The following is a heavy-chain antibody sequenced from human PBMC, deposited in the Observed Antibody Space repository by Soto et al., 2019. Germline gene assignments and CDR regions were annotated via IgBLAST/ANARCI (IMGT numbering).Heavy chain of an antibody. J-gene: IGHJ3*02. CDR3: AKDRIATGYYYGSGSYAFDI. V-gene: IGHV3-23*01. CDR2: ISGSGGST. D-gene: IGHD3-10*01. Sequence: EVQLLESGGGLVQPGGSLRLSCAASGFTFSSYAMSWVRQAPGKGLEWVSAISGSGGSTYYADSVKGRFTISRDNSKNTLYLKMNSLRAEDTAVYYCAKDRIATGYYYGSGSYAFDIWGQGTMVTVSS. CDR1: GFTFSSYA.